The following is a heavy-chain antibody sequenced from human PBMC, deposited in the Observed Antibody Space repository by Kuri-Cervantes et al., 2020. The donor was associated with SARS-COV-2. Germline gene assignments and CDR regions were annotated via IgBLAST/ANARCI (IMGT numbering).Heavy chain of an antibody. D-gene: IGHD2-2*01. V-gene: IGHV4-39*01. Sequence: SETLSLTCTVSGGSITSDYLWGWIRQPPGKGLEWIGNSFYSGRTFYNPSLKSRVTISVDTYKNQFSLELSSVTAADTAVYYCARATLVRYFDCLSQGTTVTVSS. J-gene: IGHJ4*03. CDR1: GGSITSDYL. CDR3: ARATLVRYFDC. CDR2: SFYSGRT.